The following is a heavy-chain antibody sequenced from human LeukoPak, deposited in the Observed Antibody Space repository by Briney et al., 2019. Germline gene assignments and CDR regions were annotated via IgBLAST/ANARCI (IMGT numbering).Heavy chain of an antibody. CDR2: INPNRGGT. D-gene: IGHD2-2*01. V-gene: IGHV1-2*02. J-gene: IGHJ6*02. CDR1: GYPFTDYY. Sequence: ASVKVSCKASGYPFTDYYMHWVRQAPGQGLEWMGWINPNRGGTDYAQKFQGRVTMTRDTSISTAYMELSRLRYDDTAVYYCARAVGRRYCSSTSCYANYYYGMDVWGQGTTVTVSS. CDR3: ARAVGRRYCSSTSCYANYYYGMDV.